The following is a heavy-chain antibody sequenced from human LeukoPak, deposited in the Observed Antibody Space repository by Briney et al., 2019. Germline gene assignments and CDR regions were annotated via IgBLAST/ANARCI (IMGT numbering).Heavy chain of an antibody. Sequence: PSETLSLTCTVSGGSISSYYWSWIRQPPGKGLEWIGYIYYSGSTNYNPSLKSRVTISVDTSKNQFSLKLSSVTAADTAVYYCARAPPYSSSWYDYWGQGTLVTVSS. CDR3: ARAPPYSSSWYDY. V-gene: IGHV4-59*01. D-gene: IGHD6-13*01. CDR2: IYYSGST. CDR1: GGSISSYY. J-gene: IGHJ4*02.